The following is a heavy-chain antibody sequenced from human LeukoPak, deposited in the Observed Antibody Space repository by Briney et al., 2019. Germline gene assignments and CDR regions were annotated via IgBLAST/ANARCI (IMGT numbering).Heavy chain of an antibody. D-gene: IGHD5-18*01. CDR2: ICYSGIT. CDR3: ARRFGYSYGPYHFDY. V-gene: IGHV4-59*08. CDR1: GCSISSYY. J-gene: IGHJ4*02. Sequence: PSETLSLTCTVSGCSISSYYWSWIRQPPGKGLEWIGDICYSGITNYNPSLKRRVTISVDTSKNQFSLKLSSVTAADTAVYYCARRFGYSYGPYHFDYWGQGTLVTVSS.